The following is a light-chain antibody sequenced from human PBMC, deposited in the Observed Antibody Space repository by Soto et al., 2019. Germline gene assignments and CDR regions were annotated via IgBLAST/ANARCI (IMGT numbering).Light chain of an antibody. CDR1: QSLSSSF. J-gene: IGKJ4*01. V-gene: IGKV3-20*01. CDR3: QQYGSSPALT. Sequence: EIVLTQSPDTLSFSPGDRATLSCRASQSLSSSFLAWYQQKPGQAPRLLIYGASSRATGIPDRFSGSGSGTDFTLTISRLESEDFAVYYCQQYGSSPALTFGGGTKVEI. CDR2: GAS.